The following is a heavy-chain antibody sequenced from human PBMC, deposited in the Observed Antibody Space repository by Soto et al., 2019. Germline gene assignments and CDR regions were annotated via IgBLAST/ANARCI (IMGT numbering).Heavy chain of an antibody. CDR1: GFTFSTYS. CDR2: IRDSGHST. V-gene: IGHV3-23*01. CDR3: ARVKAQILSSGWYGGDDI. Sequence: EVQLLESGGGLVQPGGSLRLSCAASGFTFSTYSMTWVRQPPGKGLEWVSTIRDSGHSTHYADSVRGRFAISRDNSKNTLFLQMNSLRAEDTAVYYCARVKAQILSSGWYGGDDIWGQGTMVTVSS. D-gene: IGHD6-19*01. J-gene: IGHJ3*02.